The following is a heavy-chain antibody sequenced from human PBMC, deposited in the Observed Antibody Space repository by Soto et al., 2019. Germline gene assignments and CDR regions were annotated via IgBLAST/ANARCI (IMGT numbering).Heavy chain of an antibody. CDR2: IWYDGSNK. Sequence: GGSLRLSCAASGFTFSSYGMHWVRQAPGKGLEWVAVIWYDGSNKYYADSVKGRFTISRDNSKNTLYLQMNSLRAEDTAVYYCARDGSGSSSWYYYYGMDVWGQGTTVTVSS. CDR3: ARDGSGSSSWYYYYGMDV. J-gene: IGHJ6*02. D-gene: IGHD6-13*01. V-gene: IGHV3-33*01. CDR1: GFTFSSYG.